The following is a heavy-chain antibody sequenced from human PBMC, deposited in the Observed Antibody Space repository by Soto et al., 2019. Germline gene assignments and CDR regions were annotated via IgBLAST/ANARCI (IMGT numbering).Heavy chain of an antibody. CDR1: GYTFTSYG. Sequence: ASVKVSCKASGYTFTSYGISWVRQAPGQGLEWMGWISAYNGNTNYAQKLQGRVTMTTDTSTSTAYMELRSLRSDDTAVYYCARDPAGVAAAGTELDYWGKGTLVTVSS. D-gene: IGHD6-13*01. CDR3: ARDPAGVAAAGTELDY. CDR2: ISAYNGNT. J-gene: IGHJ4*02. V-gene: IGHV1-18*01.